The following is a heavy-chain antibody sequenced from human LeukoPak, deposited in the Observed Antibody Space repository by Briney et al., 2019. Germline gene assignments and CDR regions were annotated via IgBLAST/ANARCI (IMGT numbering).Heavy chain of an antibody. J-gene: IGHJ4*02. CDR1: GFAFGDFS. CDR2: ISYDGGIK. Sequence: PGRSLRLSCSVAGFAFGDFSAQWVRQAPGKGLEWVALISYDGGIKYYGDSVKGRFTISRDNSKNTPYLQMNSLRAEDTAVYYCAREAAVRGHAGSTSGLDYWGQGSLVIVSS. CDR3: AREAAVRGHAGSTSGLDY. V-gene: IGHV3-30*01. D-gene: IGHD6-25*01.